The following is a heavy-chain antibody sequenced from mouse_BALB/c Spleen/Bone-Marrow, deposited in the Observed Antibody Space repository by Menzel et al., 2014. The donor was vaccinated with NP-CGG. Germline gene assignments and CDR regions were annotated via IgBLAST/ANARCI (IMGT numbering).Heavy chain of an antibody. V-gene: IGHV1-14*01. CDR3: AKDYGSRNFDY. Sequence: VQLQQSGPELIKPGASVKMSCKASGYTFTTYVIHRVKQKPGQGLEWIGYINPYNDGTKYNEKFKGKATLTSDKSSSTAYMELSSLTSEDSAVYYCAKDYGSRNFDYWGQGTTLTVSS. J-gene: IGHJ2*01. D-gene: IGHD1-1*01. CDR2: INPYNDGT. CDR1: GYTFTTYV.